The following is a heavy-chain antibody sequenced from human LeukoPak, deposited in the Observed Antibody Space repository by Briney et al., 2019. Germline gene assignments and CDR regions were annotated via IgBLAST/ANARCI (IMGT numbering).Heavy chain of an antibody. J-gene: IGHJ4*02. CDR1: GGSISSGGYY. V-gene: IGHV4-61*08. D-gene: IGHD6-19*01. Sequence: PSQTLSLTCTVSGGSISSGGYYWSWIRQPPGKGLEWIGYIYYSGSTNYNPSLKSRVTISVDTSKNQFSLKLSSVTAADTAVYYCARQWYSSGWGAFDYWGQGTLVTVSS. CDR2: IYYSGST. CDR3: ARQWYSSGWGAFDY.